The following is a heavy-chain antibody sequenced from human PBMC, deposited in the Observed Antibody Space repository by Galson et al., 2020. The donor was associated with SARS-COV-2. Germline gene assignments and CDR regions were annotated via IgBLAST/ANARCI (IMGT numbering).Heavy chain of an antibody. V-gene: IGHV1-24*01. CDR1: GYTLTELS. D-gene: IGHD1-26*01. Sequence: ASVKVSCKVSGYTLTELSIHWVRQAPGKGLEWMGGFDPEDGETIYAQKFEGRVTMTEDTSTDTAYMELSSLRSEDTAVYYCATAPAIKNSGSYRLYYYYGMDVWGQGTTVTVSS. CDR2: FDPEDGET. J-gene: IGHJ6*02. CDR3: ATAPAIKNSGSYRLYYYYGMDV.